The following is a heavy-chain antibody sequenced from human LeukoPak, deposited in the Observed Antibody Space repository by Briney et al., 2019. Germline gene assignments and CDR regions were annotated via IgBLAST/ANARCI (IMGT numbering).Heavy chain of an antibody. CDR2: IYSGGSA. Sequence: GGSLRLSCAASGFTVNNNHMSWVRQAPGKGLEWVSVIYSGGSAYYADSVKGRFTISKDNSNNTLYLQMNSLRVGDTAVYYCARELDGYNWGGNAFDYWGQGTLVTVSS. D-gene: IGHD5-24*01. CDR3: ARELDGYNWGGNAFDY. CDR1: GFTVNNNH. V-gene: IGHV3-66*02. J-gene: IGHJ4*02.